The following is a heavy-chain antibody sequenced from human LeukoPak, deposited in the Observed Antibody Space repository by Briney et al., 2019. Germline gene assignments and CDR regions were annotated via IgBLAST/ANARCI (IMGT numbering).Heavy chain of an antibody. CDR1: GYTFTSYY. V-gene: IGHV1-46*01. D-gene: IGHD3-16*02. CDR3: ASLYYDYVWGSYRYEDAFDI. Sequence: ASVKVSCKASGYTFTSYYMHWVRQAPGQGLEWMGIINPGGGSTSYAQKFQGRVTMTRDTSTSTVYMELSSLRSEDTAVYYCASLYYDYVWGSYRYEDAFDIWGQGTMVTVSS. J-gene: IGHJ3*02. CDR2: INPGGGST.